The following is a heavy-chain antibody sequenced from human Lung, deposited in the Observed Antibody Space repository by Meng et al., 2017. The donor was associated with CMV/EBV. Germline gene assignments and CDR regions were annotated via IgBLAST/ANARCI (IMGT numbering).Heavy chain of an antibody. J-gene: IGHJ3*01. D-gene: IGHD2-21*01. CDR1: GYTFIGHY. CDR2: IHPYTGDT. CDR3: ARVQFLETANDAFDL. V-gene: IGHV1-2*02. Sequence: ASVKVSCKASGYTFIGHYMHWVRQAPGQGLEWMGWIHPYTGDTNYAQKFQGRVIMTRDMSINTVYIELSRLRSDDTAVYYCARVQFLETANDAFDLWGQGTMVTVSS.